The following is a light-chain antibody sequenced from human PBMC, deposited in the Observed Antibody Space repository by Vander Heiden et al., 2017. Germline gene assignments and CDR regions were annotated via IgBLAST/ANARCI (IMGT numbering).Light chain of an antibody. CDR3: QRSDSTPLT. CDR1: QSISSY. Sequence: DIQMTQSPSSLSASVGDRVTITCRASQSISSYLNWYQQKPGKAPKLLIYAASSLQSGVPSRFSGSASGTDFTLTISMLHPEDFATYYCQRSDSTPLTFGGGTKVEIK. V-gene: IGKV1-39*01. J-gene: IGKJ4*01. CDR2: AAS.